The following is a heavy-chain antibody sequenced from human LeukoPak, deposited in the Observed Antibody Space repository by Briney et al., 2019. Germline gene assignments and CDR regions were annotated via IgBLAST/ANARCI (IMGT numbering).Heavy chain of an antibody. Sequence: SETLSLTCAVYGGPFSGYYWSWIRQPPGKGLEWIGEINHSGSTNYNPSLKSRVTISVDTSKNQFSLKLSSVTAADTAVYYCARVGELDSWGQGTLVTVSS. CDR1: GGPFSGYY. D-gene: IGHD1-26*01. CDR2: INHSGST. CDR3: ARVGELDS. J-gene: IGHJ5*02. V-gene: IGHV4-34*01.